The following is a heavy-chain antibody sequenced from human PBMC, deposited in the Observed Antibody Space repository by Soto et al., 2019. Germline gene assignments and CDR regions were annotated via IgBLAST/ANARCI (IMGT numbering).Heavy chain of an antibody. CDR2: ISGSGGST. CDR1: GFTFSSYA. Sequence: GGSLRLSCAASGFTFSSYAMSWVRQAPGKGLEWVSAISGSGGSTYYADSVKGRFTISRDNSKNTLYLQMNSLRAEDTAVYYCASNLAPPVWSGYSFLYYYYYMDVWGKGTTVTVSS. CDR3: ASNLAPPVWSGYSFLYYYYYMDV. V-gene: IGHV3-23*01. D-gene: IGHD3-3*01. J-gene: IGHJ6*03.